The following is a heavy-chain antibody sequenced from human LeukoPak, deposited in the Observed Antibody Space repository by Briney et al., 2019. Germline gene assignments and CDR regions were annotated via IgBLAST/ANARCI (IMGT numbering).Heavy chain of an antibody. V-gene: IGHV4-39*01. CDR1: GGSISSYY. D-gene: IGHD2-2*01. Sequence: SETLSLTCTVSGGSISSYYWSWIRQPPGKGLEWIGIIYYSGSTYYNPSLKSRLTISVDTSKNQFSLKLSSVTATDTAVYYCARRGYCSSTSCYEYWFDPWGQGTLVTVSS. J-gene: IGHJ5*02. CDR2: IYYSGST. CDR3: ARRGYCSSTSCYEYWFDP.